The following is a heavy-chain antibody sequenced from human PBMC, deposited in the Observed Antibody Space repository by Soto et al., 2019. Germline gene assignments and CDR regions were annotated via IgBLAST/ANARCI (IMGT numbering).Heavy chain of an antibody. CDR1: GYTFTSYC. J-gene: IGHJ4*02. CDR2: ISAYNGNT. CDR3: ARDHSGGYYITMYDY. V-gene: IGHV1-18*04. Sequence: GASVEASCKASGYTFTSYCISWVRQAPGQGLEWMGWISAYNGNTNYAQKLQGRVTMTTDTSTSTAYMELRSLRSDDTAVYYCARDHSGGYYITMYDYWGQGTMVSVSS. D-gene: IGHD3-22*01.